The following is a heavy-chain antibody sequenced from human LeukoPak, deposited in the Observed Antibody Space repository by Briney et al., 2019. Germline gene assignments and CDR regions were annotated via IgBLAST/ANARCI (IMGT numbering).Heavy chain of an antibody. CDR3: AREGYSYGYDH. CDR1: GFTSSNYQ. D-gene: IGHD5-18*01. Sequence: GGSLRLSCAASGFTSSNYQMNWVRQAPGKGLEWVSCISSSSSYIYYADSVKGRFTISRDNAKNSLFLQMNSLRAEDTAVYYCAREGYSYGYDHWSQGTLVTVSS. J-gene: IGHJ5*02. V-gene: IGHV3-21*01. CDR2: ISSSSSYI.